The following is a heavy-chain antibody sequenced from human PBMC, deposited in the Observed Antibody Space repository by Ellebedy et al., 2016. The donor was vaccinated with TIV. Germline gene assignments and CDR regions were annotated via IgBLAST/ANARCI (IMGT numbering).Heavy chain of an antibody. CDR1: GFTFSSYG. CDR3: AKDRSRAFQWLQLYHFDS. CDR2: ISSDGSQT. D-gene: IGHD6-19*01. J-gene: IGHJ4*02. V-gene: IGHV3-30*18. Sequence: GGSLRLXCAASGFTFSSYGMHWVRQAPGKGLEWVSFISSDGSQTYYADSVKGRFTISRDNSKNTVNMQMNSLSADDIAVYYCAKDRSRAFQWLQLYHFDSWGQGTLVTVSS.